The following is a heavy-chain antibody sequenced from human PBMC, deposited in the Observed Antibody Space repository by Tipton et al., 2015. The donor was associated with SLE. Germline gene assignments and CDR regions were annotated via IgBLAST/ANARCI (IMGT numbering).Heavy chain of an antibody. J-gene: IGHJ3*02. V-gene: IGHV4-59*08. CDR1: GGSINTYY. CDR3: ARVKPNSYHDAFDI. Sequence: TLSLTCTVSGGSINTYYWSWIRQPPGKGLEWIGEIYHSGSTNYNPSLKSRVTISVDTSKNQFSLKLSSVTAADTAVYYCARVKPNSYHDAFDIWGQGTMVTVSS. D-gene: IGHD5-18*01. CDR2: IYHSGST.